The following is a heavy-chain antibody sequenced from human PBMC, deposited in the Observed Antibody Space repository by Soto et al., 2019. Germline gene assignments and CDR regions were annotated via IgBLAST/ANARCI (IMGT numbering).Heavy chain of an antibody. CDR3: AGTPGYSSSWYGYYYYGMDV. J-gene: IGHJ6*02. CDR2: IYYSGST. CDR1: GGSISSYY. V-gene: IGHV4-59*05. Sequence: SETLSLTCTVSGGSISSYYWSWIRQPPGKGLEWIGSIYYSGSTYYNPSLKSRVTISVDTSKNQFSLKLSSVTAADTAVYYCAGTPGYSSSWYGYYYYGMDVWGQGTTVTVSS. D-gene: IGHD6-13*01.